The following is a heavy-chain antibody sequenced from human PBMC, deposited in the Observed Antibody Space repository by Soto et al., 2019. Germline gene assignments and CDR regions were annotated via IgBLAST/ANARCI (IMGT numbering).Heavy chain of an antibody. J-gene: IGHJ6*02. CDR2: IRQDGNEM. Sequence: PGGSLRLSCAASGFTISGAWFYWVRQAPGTGQEWVAKIRQDGNEMYYVDSVRGRFTISRDNAKNSLYLQMNSLRVEDTAVYYCARDGYSCALDVWGQGTMVTVSS. CDR1: GFTISGAW. CDR3: ARDGYSCALDV. V-gene: IGHV3-7*01.